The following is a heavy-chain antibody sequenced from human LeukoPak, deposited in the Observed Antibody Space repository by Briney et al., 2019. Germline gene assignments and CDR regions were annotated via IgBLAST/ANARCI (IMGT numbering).Heavy chain of an antibody. Sequence: PSETLSLTCTVAGGSISSYYWSWIRQPPGKGLEWSGYIYYSGSTNYNPSLKSRVTISVDTSKTQFSLKLSSVTAAGTAVYYCARDPTIRFLEWPERDSYYYGMDVWGQGTTVTVSS. V-gene: IGHV4-59*01. CDR3: ARDPTIRFLEWPERDSYYYGMDV. CDR1: GGSISSYY. D-gene: IGHD3-3*01. J-gene: IGHJ6*02. CDR2: IYYSGST.